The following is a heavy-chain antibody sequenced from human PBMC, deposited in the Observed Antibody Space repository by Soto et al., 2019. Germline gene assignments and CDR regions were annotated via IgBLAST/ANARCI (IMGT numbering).Heavy chain of an antibody. V-gene: IGHV4-31*03. Sequence: PSETLSLTCTVSGGSISSGGYYRSWIRQHPGKGLEWIGYIYYSGSTYYNPSLKSRVTISVDTSKNQFSLKLSSVTAADTAVYYCARSIRGYSYGYVDYWGQGTLVTVSS. D-gene: IGHD5-18*01. CDR1: GGSISSGGYY. CDR3: ARSIRGYSYGYVDY. CDR2: IYYSGST. J-gene: IGHJ4*02.